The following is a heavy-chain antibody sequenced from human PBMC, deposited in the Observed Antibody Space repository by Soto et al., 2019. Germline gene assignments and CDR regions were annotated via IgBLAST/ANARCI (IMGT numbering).Heavy chain of an antibody. D-gene: IGHD3-22*01. J-gene: IGHJ1*01. CDR2: ISGSGGST. V-gene: IGHV3-23*01. Sequence: PGGSLRLSCAASGFTFSSYAMGWVRQAPGKGLEWVSAISGSGGSTYYADSVKGRFTISRDNSKNTLYLQMNSLRAEDTAVYYCARDRVESGYPEYFQHWGQGTLVTVSS. CDR1: GFTFSSYA. CDR3: ARDRVESGYPEYFQH.